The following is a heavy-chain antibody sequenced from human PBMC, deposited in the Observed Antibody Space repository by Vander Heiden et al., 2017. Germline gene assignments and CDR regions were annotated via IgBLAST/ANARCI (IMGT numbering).Heavy chain of an antibody. CDR3: ARGEWGLFDWYTNYFDY. CDR2: IYAGDSDI. Sequence: EVQLVQSGAEVKKPGESLKISCKGSGYSFTSYWIGWVRQMPGKGLEWMGIIYAGDSDIRYSPSFQGQVTISVDRSISTAYLQWSSLKASDTAMYYCARGEWGLFDWYTNYFDYWGQGTLVTVSS. V-gene: IGHV5-51*01. CDR1: GYSFTSYW. D-gene: IGHD3-9*01. J-gene: IGHJ4*02.